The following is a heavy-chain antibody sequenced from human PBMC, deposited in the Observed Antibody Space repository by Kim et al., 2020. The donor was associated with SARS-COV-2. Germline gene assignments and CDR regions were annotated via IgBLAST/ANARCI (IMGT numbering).Heavy chain of an antibody. CDR2: INHSGST. J-gene: IGHJ4*02. Sequence: SETLSLTCAVYGGSFSGYYWSWIRQPPGKGLEWIGEINHSGSTNYNPSLKSRVTISVDTSKNQFSLKLSSVTAADTAVYYCARGPRRGSGSYYMPRRYNPFDYWGQGTLVTVSS. CDR3: ARGPRRGSGSYYMPRRYNPFDY. D-gene: IGHD3-10*01. V-gene: IGHV4-34*01. CDR1: GGSFSGYY.